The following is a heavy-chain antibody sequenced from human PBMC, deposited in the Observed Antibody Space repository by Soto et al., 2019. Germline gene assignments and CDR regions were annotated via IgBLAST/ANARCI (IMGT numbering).Heavy chain of an antibody. V-gene: IGHV4-59*01. CDR2: GLRPDYT. Sequence: SETLSLTCTVSGGSINDYYWSWTRQPPGKGLEWIAYGLRPDYTGYNPSLRNRVTISSDTSKNQFSLRLISVTAADTAVYYSVAGPDRAKSAYWGQGTLVTVSS. J-gene: IGHJ4*01. CDR3: VAGPDRAKSAY. CDR1: GGSINDYY.